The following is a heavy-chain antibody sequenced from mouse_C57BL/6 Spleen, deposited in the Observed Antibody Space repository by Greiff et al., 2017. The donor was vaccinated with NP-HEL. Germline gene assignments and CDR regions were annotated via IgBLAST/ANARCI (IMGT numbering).Heavy chain of an antibody. D-gene: IGHD3-2*02. V-gene: IGHV1-81*01. CDR1: GYTFTSYG. CDR3: ARRGSSGYVNYFDY. CDR2: IYPRSGNT. J-gene: IGHJ2*01. Sequence: VQLQQSGAELARPGASVKLSCKASGYTFTSYGISWVKQRTGQGLEWIGEIYPRSGNTYYNEKFKGKATLTADKSSSTAYMELRSLTSEDSAVYFCARRGSSGYVNYFDYWGQGTTLTVSS.